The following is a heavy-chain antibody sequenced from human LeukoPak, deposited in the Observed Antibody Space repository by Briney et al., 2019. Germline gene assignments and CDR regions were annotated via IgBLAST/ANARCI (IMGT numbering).Heavy chain of an antibody. D-gene: IGHD3-10*01. V-gene: IGHV3-9*01. CDR3: AKVAKYYYGSETYYFFEH. CDR1: GFTFNDYA. J-gene: IGHJ4*02. CDR2: ISWNSRSI. Sequence: PGGSLRLSCATSGFTFNDYAMYWVRQAPGKGLEWVSGISWNSRSIAYADSVKGRFTISRDNAKNSLYLQMNSLRVEDTAVYYCAKVAKYYYGSETYYFFEHWGQGTPVTASS.